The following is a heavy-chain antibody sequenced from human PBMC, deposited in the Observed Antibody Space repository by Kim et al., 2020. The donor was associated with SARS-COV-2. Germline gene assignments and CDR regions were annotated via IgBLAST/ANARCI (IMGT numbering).Heavy chain of an antibody. D-gene: IGHD4-17*01. CDR3: ARAEYGGNPQEGAFDI. Sequence: GGSLRLSCAASGFTFSSYSMNWVRQAPGKGLEWVSSISNSSSDIYYADSVKGRFTISRDNAKNSLYLQMNSLRAEDTAVYYCARAEYGGNPQEGAFDIWGQGTMVTVSS. V-gene: IGHV3-21*01. CDR1: GFTFSSYS. CDR2: ISNSSSDI. J-gene: IGHJ3*02.